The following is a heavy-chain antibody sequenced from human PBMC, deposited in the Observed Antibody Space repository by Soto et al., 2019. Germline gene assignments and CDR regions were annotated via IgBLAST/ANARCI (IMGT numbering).Heavy chain of an antibody. CDR3: ARQRTSVVTQAYFDV. CDR1: GDSISSRSYY. J-gene: IGHJ4*02. V-gene: IGHV4-39*01. D-gene: IGHD2-21*02. CDR2: IYYSGST. Sequence: SETLSLTCTVTGDSISSRSYYWGWIRQPPGKGLEWIGSIYYSGSTYNNPSLRSRVSMSIDTSKDQFSLKLKSVTAADTALYFCARQRTSVVTQAYFDVWGQGSLVTVS.